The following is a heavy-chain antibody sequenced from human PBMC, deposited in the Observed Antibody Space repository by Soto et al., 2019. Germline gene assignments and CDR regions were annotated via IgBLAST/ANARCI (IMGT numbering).Heavy chain of an antibody. CDR3: ARRTLRVASFDP. Sequence: EVQLVESGGGLVQPGGSLRLSCAASGFTFNSYSMNWVRQAPRKGLEWVSYISSSSSTIYYADSVKGRFTISRDNAKNSLYLQMNSLRDEDTAVYYCARRTLRVASFDPWGQGTLVTVSS. CDR2: ISSSSSTI. J-gene: IGHJ5*02. D-gene: IGHD5-12*01. CDR1: GFTFNSYS. V-gene: IGHV3-48*02.